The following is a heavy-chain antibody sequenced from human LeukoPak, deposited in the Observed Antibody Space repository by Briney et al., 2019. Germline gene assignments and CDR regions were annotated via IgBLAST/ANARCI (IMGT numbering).Heavy chain of an antibody. CDR2: ISSSSSYI. CDR3: ARALPPYSSSWYGGFSVGGFDY. V-gene: IGHV3-21*01. J-gene: IGHJ4*02. D-gene: IGHD6-13*01. CDR1: GFTFSSYS. Sequence: GGSLRLSCAASGFTFSSYSMNWVRQAPGKGLEWVSSISSSSSYIYYADSVKGRFTISRDNAKNSLYLQMNSLRAEDTAVYYCARALPPYSSSWYGGFSVGGFDYWGQGTLVTVSS.